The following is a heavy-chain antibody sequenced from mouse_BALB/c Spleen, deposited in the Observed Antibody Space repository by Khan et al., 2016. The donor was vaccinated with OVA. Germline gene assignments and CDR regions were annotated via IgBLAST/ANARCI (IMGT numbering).Heavy chain of an antibody. V-gene: IGHV3-2*02. CDR3: ARGNYYGYYFDY. CDR2: ISYSGVT. Sequence: EVQLQESGPGLVKPSQSLSLTCTVTGYSITSGYAWTWIRQFPGNKLEWMGYISYSGVTSYTPSLKRRISITRDTSKNQFFLQLNSGTTEDTATYYCARGNYYGYYFDYWGQGTTLTVAS. CDR1: GYSITSGYA. D-gene: IGHD1-1*01. J-gene: IGHJ2*01.